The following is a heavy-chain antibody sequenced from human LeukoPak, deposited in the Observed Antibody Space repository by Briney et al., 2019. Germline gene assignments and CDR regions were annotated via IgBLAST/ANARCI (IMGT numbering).Heavy chain of an antibody. CDR3: ARGALGNTAMAPFDY. D-gene: IGHD5-18*01. Sequence: SETLSLTCTVSGGSISSGSYYWSWIRRPAGKGLEWIGRIYTSGSTNYNPSLKSRVTISVDTSKNQFSLKLSSVTAADTAVYYCARGALGNTAMAPFDYWGQGTLVTVSS. CDR2: IYTSGST. V-gene: IGHV4-61*02. J-gene: IGHJ4*02. CDR1: GGSISSGSYY.